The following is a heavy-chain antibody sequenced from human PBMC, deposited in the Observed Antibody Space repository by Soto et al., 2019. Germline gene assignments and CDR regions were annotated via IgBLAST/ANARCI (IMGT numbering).Heavy chain of an antibody. V-gene: IGHV1-3*01. CDR3: ARGIATGQLDP. Sequence: QVQLVQSGAEVKKLGASVMLSCKASGYTFTTYTMNWVRQAPEQRLEWMGWINPVNGNTKSSQKFQDRVIITRDTSARTAYMELRSLRSEDTAVYYCARGIATGQLDPWGQGTLVIVSS. CDR1: GYTFTTYT. CDR2: INPVNGNT. J-gene: IGHJ5*02. D-gene: IGHD6-13*01.